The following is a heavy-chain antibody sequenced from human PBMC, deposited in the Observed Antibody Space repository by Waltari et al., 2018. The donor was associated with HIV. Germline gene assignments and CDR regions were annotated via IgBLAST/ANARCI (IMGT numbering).Heavy chain of an antibody. CDR2: IYGGGST. CDR3: ARDPEMATKWGY. CDR1: GFTASSNY. V-gene: IGHV3-53*01. Sequence: EVQLVEPGGGLIQPGGSLRLSCAASGFTASSNYLGWVRPAPGEGLEWVSVIYGGGSTYYADSVKGRFTISRDNSKNTLYLQMNSLRAEDTAVYYCARDPEMATKWGYWGQGTLVTVSS. J-gene: IGHJ4*02. D-gene: IGHD5-12*01.